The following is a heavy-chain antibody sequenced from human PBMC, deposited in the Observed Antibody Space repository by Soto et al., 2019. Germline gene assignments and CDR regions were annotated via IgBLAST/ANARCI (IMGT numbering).Heavy chain of an antibody. CDR3: TTRGDCSSTSCYSPYYYYMDV. J-gene: IGHJ6*03. CDR2: IKSKTDGGTT. V-gene: IGHV3-15*01. CDR1: GFTFSNAW. Sequence: EVQLVESGGGLVKPGGSLRLSCAASGFTFSNAWMSWVRQAPGKGLEWVGRIKSKTDGGTTDYAAPVKGRFTISRDASKNTLYLQMNSLKTEDTAVYYCTTRGDCSSTSCYSPYYYYMDVWGKGTTVTVSS. D-gene: IGHD2-2*01.